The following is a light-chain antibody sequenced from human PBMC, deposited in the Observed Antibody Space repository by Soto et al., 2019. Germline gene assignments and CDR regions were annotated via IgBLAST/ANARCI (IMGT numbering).Light chain of an antibody. J-gene: IGKJ4*01. CDR3: QQYGDSPT. V-gene: IGKV3-20*01. Sequence: EIVLTQSPGTLSLSPGERATLSCRASQSVRSSYLAWYQQKPGQAPRLLIYGASSRATGIPDRFSGSGSGTDFTLTINRLETEDLAVYYCQQYGDSPTFGGGTKVEIK. CDR2: GAS. CDR1: QSVRSSY.